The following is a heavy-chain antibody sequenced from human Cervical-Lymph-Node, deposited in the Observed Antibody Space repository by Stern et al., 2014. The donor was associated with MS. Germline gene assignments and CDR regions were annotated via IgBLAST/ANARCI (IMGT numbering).Heavy chain of an antibody. D-gene: IGHD2/OR15-2a*01. Sequence: QVQLVQSGAKMKKPGASVKVSCKASGYDFTGFFIHWVRQVPGQGLEWMGRLNPNSDYPTYAQDFQDRVTLTRDTSISTAYLELSRLTSADTAVYYCAREATRIIVGIDYWGQGTQVTVSS. J-gene: IGHJ4*02. CDR1: GYDFTGFF. V-gene: IGHV1-2*06. CDR2: LNPNSDYP. CDR3: AREATRIIVGIDY.